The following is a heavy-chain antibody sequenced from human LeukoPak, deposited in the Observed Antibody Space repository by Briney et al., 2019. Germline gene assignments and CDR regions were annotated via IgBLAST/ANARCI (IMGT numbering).Heavy chain of an antibody. Sequence: GASVKVSCKASGGTFSIYAISWVRQAPGQGLEWMGGIIPIFGTANYAQKFQGRVTITADESTSTAYMELSSLRSEDTAVYYCARGDDSSGYYYFDYWGQGTLVTVSS. CDR3: ARGDDSSGYYYFDY. J-gene: IGHJ4*02. CDR2: IIPIFGTA. V-gene: IGHV1-69*01. D-gene: IGHD3-22*01. CDR1: GGTFSIYA.